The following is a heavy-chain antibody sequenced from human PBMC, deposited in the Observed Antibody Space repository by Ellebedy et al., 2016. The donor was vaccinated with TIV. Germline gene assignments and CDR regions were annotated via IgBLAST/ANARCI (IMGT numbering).Heavy chain of an antibody. CDR2: IYPGDSDT. CDR1: GYSFNTYW. CDR3: VRLYDSSGYPPNWFDP. J-gene: IGHJ5*02. Sequence: GESLKISCKGSGYSFNTYWIGWVRQMPGKGLEWMGIIYPGDSDTRYSPSFQGQVTISADKSISTAYVQWSRLKASDSAMYYCVRLYDSSGYPPNWFDPWGQGTLVTVSS. D-gene: IGHD3-22*01. V-gene: IGHV5-51*01.